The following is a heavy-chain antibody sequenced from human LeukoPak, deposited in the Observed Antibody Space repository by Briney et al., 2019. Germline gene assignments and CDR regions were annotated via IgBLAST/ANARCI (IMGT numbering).Heavy chain of an antibody. CDR3: ARDGSREDYYMDV. CDR2: ISSSSSYI. J-gene: IGHJ6*03. Sequence: PGGSLRLSCAASGFTFSSYSMNWVRQAPGKGLGWVSSISSSSSYIYYADSLKGRFTISRDNAKNSLYLQMNSLRAEDTAVYYCARDGSREDYYMDVWGKGTTVTVSS. V-gene: IGHV3-21*01. D-gene: IGHD1-26*01. CDR1: GFTFSSYS.